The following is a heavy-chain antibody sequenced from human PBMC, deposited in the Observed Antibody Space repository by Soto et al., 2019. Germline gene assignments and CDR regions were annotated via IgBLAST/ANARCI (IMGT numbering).Heavy chain of an antibody. V-gene: IGHV4-39*01. CDR3: ARRADYVPFDN. D-gene: IGHD3-16*01. CDR1: GGSISSSSYY. Sequence: QLQLQESGPGLVKPSETLSLTCTVSGGSISSSSYYWGWIRQPPGKGLEWIGSIYYSGRTYYNPSLKSRVTISVDTSKNQFSLKLSSVTAADTAVYYCARRADYVPFDNWGQGTLVTVSS. CDR2: IYYSGRT. J-gene: IGHJ4*02.